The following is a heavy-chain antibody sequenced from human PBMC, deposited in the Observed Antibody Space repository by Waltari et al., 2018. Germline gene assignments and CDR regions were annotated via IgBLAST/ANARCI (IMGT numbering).Heavy chain of an antibody. J-gene: IGHJ6*02. D-gene: IGHD3-10*01. CDR1: GFTFSSYA. V-gene: IGHV3-21*02. CDR2: ISGDRDYI. Sequence: EVQLVESGGGLVKPGGSLRLSCAASGFTFSSYAMNWVRQAPGKGGEGVSSISGDRDYIWYAGSMKGRFTISRDNAENSLYLQMNNLRAEDTAIYYCNRGPNTYYGMDVWGQGTTVTVSS. CDR3: NRGPNTYYGMDV.